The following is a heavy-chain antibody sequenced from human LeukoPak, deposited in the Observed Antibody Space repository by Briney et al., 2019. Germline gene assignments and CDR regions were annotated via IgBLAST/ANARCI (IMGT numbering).Heavy chain of an antibody. CDR3: ARVTTQKGGSSPNY. CDR1: GYTFTSHD. V-gene: IGHV1-8*03. D-gene: IGHD6-6*01. J-gene: IGHJ4*02. Sequence: ASVKVSCKASGYTFTSHDINWVRQATGQGLEWMGWMNPNSGNTGYAQKFQGRVTITRNTSISTAYMELSSLRSEDTAVYYCARVTTQKGGSSPNYWGQGTLVTVSS. CDR2: MNPNSGNT.